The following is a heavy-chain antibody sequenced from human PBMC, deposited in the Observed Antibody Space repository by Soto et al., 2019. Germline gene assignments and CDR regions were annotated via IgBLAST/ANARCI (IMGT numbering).Heavy chain of an antibody. V-gene: IGHV3-49*03. CDR1: GFTFGDYA. J-gene: IGHJ6*02. Sequence: GGSLRLSCTTSGFTFGDYAMSWSRQAPGKGLEWVGVIRSKAYGATTDYAASVKGRLTISRDDSKSIAYLQMNSLKSEDTGVYYCTKYTYTSRYAYYGMDVWGHGTTVTVSS. D-gene: IGHD6-13*01. CDR3: TKYTYTSRYAYYGMDV. CDR2: IRSKAYGATT.